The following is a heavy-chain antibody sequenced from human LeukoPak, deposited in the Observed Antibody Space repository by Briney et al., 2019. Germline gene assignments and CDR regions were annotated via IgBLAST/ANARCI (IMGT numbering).Heavy chain of an antibody. J-gene: IGHJ4*02. V-gene: IGHV3-74*01. CDR1: GFTFSSYW. CDR2: IKSDGST. D-gene: IGHD3-22*01. CDR3: AKAPITMIVVVTISFDY. Sequence: PGGSLRLSCAASGFTFSSYWMHWVRQIPGKGLVWVSRIKSDGSTIYADSVKGRFTISRDNSKNTLYLQMNSLRAEDTAVYYCAKAPITMIVVVTISFDYWGQGTLVTVSS.